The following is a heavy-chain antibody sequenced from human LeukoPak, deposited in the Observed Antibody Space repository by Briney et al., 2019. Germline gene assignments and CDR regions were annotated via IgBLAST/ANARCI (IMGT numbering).Heavy chain of an antibody. CDR1: GGTFSSYA. V-gene: IGHV1-69*13. CDR2: IIPIFGTA. Sequence: SVKVSCKASGGTFSSYAISWVRQAPGQGLEWMGGIIPIFGTANYAQKFQGRVTITADESTSTAYMELSSLRSEDTAVYYCASYKTTLIQNCYYYGMDVWGQGTTVTVSS. CDR3: ASYKTTLIQNCYYYGMDV. D-gene: IGHD4-11*01. J-gene: IGHJ6*02.